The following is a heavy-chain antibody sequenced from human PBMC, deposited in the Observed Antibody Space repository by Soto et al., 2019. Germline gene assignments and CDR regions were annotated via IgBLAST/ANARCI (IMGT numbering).Heavy chain of an antibody. J-gene: IGHJ4*02. V-gene: IGHV3-72*01. Sequence: PGGSLRLSCAASGFTFSDHYMDWVRQAPGKGLEWVGRIRTRAKSYITEYAASVRGRFTISRDDSQNSLFLQMNSLRTEDTAIYYCIRVNLVVGSRYFDSWGQGTLVTVSS. CDR1: GFTFSDHY. D-gene: IGHD6-19*01. CDR2: IRTRAKSYIT. CDR3: IRVNLVVGSRYFDS.